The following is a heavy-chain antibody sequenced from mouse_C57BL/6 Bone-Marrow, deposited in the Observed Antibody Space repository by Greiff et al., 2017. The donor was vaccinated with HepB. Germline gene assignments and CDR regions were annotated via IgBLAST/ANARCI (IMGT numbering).Heavy chain of an antibody. CDR3: ARVRGYAIDY. CDR2: IDPSDSYT. Sequence: QVQLQQPGAELVMPGASVKLSCKASGYTFTSYWMHWVKQRPGQGLEWIGEIDPSDSYTNYNQKFKGKSTLTVDKSSSTAYMQLSSLTSEDSAVYYCARVRGYAIDYWGQGTSVTVSS. D-gene: IGHD1-1*01. CDR1: GYTFTSYW. J-gene: IGHJ4*01. V-gene: IGHV1-69*01.